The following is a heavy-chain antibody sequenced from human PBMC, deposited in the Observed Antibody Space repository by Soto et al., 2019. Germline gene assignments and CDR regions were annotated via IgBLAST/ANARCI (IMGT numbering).Heavy chain of an antibody. J-gene: IGHJ4*02. Sequence: SETLSLTCTVSGGSMRNYFWTWIRQPLGKGLEWIGYIHYSGTTSFFSSYNPSLRSRVTISEDTSKNQFSLKLLSVTTADTAVYFCAAGEASSRNLAPYYLDFWGQGTLVTVSS. D-gene: IGHD6-13*01. CDR3: AAGEASSRNLAPYYLDF. CDR2: IHYSGTT. CDR1: GGSMRNYF. V-gene: IGHV4-59*01.